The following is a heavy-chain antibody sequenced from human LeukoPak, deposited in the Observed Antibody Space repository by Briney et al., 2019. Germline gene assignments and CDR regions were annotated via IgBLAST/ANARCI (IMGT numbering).Heavy chain of an antibody. CDR2: ISSTGSTI. CDR3: ARDLRSSSSWGSNWFDP. CDR1: GFTFSEYY. D-gene: IGHD6-6*01. V-gene: IGHV3-11*04. J-gene: IGHJ5*02. Sequence: GGSLRLSCADSGFTFSEYYMSWIRQAPGKGLEWISYISSTGSTIYYADSVKGRFTISRDNAKNSLYLQMNSLRAEDTAVYYCARDLRSSSSWGSNWFDPWGQGTLVTVSS.